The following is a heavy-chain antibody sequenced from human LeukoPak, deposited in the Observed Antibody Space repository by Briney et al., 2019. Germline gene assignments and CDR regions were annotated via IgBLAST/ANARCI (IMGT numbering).Heavy chain of an antibody. D-gene: IGHD5-12*01. J-gene: IGHJ4*02. CDR2: INPNSGGT. V-gene: IGHV1-2*02. CDR3: ARNRGYSGYDSLGPFDY. Sequence: ASVKVSCKASGYTFTGYYMHWVRQAPGQGLEWMGWINPNSGGTNYAQKFQGRVTMTRDTSISTAYMELSRLRSDDTAVYYCARNRGYSGYDSLGPFDYWGQGTLVTVSS. CDR1: GYTFTGYY.